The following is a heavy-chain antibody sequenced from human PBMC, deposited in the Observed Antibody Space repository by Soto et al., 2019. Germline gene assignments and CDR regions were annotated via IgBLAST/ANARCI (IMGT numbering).Heavy chain of an antibody. CDR1: GFTFSSYA. CDR2: ISYDGSNK. Sequence: QVQLVESGGGVVQPGRSLRLSCAASGFTFSSYAMHWVRQAPGKGLEWVAVISYDGSNKYYADSVKGRFTISRDNSKNTLYLQMNSLGAADTAVYYCARDRGYPDAFDIWGKGTMVTVSS. V-gene: IGHV3-30-3*01. CDR3: ARDRGYPDAFDI. D-gene: IGHD6-13*01. J-gene: IGHJ3*02.